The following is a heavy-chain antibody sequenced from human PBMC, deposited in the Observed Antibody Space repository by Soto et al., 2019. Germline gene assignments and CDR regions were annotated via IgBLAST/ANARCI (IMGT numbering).Heavy chain of an antibody. V-gene: IGHV3-74*01. CDR1: GFTFSSYW. D-gene: IGHD2-2*01. J-gene: IGHJ6*02. Sequence: GVSLRLSCTASGFTFSSYWMHWVRQGPGKGLVWVSRINSDGSSTSYADSVKGRFTISRDNAKNTLYLQMNSLRAEDTAVYYCARDPNFYCSSTSCYYMDVWGQGTTVTVSS. CDR2: INSDGSST. CDR3: ARDPNFYCSSTSCYYMDV.